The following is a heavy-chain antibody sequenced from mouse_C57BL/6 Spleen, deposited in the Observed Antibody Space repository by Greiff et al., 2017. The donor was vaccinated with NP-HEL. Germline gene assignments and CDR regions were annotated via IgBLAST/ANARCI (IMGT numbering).Heavy chain of an antibody. D-gene: IGHD2-1*01. CDR3: ARSKGGNYPFAY. V-gene: IGHV1-64*01. Sequence: QVQLQQSGAELVKPGASVKLSCKASGYTFTSYWMHWVKQRPGQGLEWIGMIHPNSGSTNYNEKFKSKATLTVDKSSSTAYMQLSSLTSEDSAVYYCARSKGGNYPFAYWGQGTLVTVSA. CDR2: IHPNSGST. CDR1: GYTFTSYW. J-gene: IGHJ3*01.